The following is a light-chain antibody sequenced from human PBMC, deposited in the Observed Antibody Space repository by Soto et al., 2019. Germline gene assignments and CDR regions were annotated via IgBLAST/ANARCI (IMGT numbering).Light chain of an antibody. CDR3: QQLNSFPFI. CDR2: AAS. Sequence: DLQLTQSPSFLSASVGDRVTITCRASQAIDTYLAWYQKKPGKAPKLLIYAASLLQSGVPSRFSGGGSGTEFTLTINSLQPEDFANYYCQQLNSFPFIFGQGTRLEIK. CDR1: QAIDTY. J-gene: IGKJ5*01. V-gene: IGKV1-9*01.